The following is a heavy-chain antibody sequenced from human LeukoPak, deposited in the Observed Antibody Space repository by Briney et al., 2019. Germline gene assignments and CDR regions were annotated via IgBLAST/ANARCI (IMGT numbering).Heavy chain of an antibody. D-gene: IGHD1-26*01. V-gene: IGHV5-51*01. J-gene: IGHJ4*02. CDR1: GYTFTTYW. CDR2: IYPGDSDT. Sequence: GESLKISCKGSGYTFTTYWIGWVRQMPGKGLEWMGIIYPGDSDTTYSPSFQGQVTISADKSISTAYLQWRSLQASDTAIYYCARHSYSGSYYGKYYFDYWGRGTLVTVSS. CDR3: ARHSYSGSYYGKYYFDY.